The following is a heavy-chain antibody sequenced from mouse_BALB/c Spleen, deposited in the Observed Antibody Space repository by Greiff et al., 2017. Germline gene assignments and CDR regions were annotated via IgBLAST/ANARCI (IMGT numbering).Heavy chain of an antibody. J-gene: IGHJ2*01. CDR1: GFSLTSYG. V-gene: IGHV2-9*02. Sequence: VKLVESGPGLVAPSQSLSITCPVSGFSLTSYGVHWVRQPPGKGLEWLGVIWAGGSTNYNSALMSRLSISKDNSKSQVFLKMISLQTDDTAMYYCARDLGYGSSYDYWGQGTTLTVSS. D-gene: IGHD1-1*01. CDR3: ARDLGYGSSYDY. CDR2: IWAGGST.